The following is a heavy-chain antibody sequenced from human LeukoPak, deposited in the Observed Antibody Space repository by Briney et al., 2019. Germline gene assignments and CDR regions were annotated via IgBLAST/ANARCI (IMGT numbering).Heavy chain of an antibody. J-gene: IGHJ4*02. CDR3: AGGDIAAAGTMVLRY. D-gene: IGHD6-13*01. Sequence: GGSLRLSCAASGFTFDDYAMHWVRQAPGKGLEWVSGISWNSGSIGYVDSVKGRFTISRDNAKNSLYLQMNSLRAEDMALYYCAGGDIAAAGTMVLRYWGQGTLVTVSS. V-gene: IGHV3-9*03. CDR1: GFTFDDYA. CDR2: ISWNSGSI.